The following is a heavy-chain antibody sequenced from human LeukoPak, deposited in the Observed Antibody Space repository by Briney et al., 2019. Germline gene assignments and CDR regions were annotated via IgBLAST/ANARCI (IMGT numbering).Heavy chain of an antibody. CDR3: ARVEDYGDYDGDY. J-gene: IGHJ4*02. Sequence: ASVKVSCKASGYTFISYGISWVRQAPGQGLEWMGWISAYNGNTNYAQKLQGRVTMTTDTSTSTACMELRSLRSDDTAVYYCARVEDYGDYDGDYWGQGTLVTVSS. D-gene: IGHD4-17*01. V-gene: IGHV1-18*01. CDR2: ISAYNGNT. CDR1: GYTFISYG.